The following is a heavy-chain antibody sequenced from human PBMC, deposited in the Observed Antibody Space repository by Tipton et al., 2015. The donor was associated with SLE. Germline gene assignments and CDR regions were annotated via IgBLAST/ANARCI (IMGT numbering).Heavy chain of an antibody. CDR2: IYYSGST. Sequence: TLSLTCTVSGGSISSSSYYWGWIRQPPGKGLEWIGSIYYSGSTYYNPSLKSRVTISVDTSKNQFSLKLSSVTAADTAVYYCARGEEWQQLVQLYFDLWGRGTLVTVSS. CDR3: ARGEEWQQLVQLYFDL. V-gene: IGHV4-39*07. J-gene: IGHJ2*01. CDR1: GGSISSSSYY. D-gene: IGHD6-13*01.